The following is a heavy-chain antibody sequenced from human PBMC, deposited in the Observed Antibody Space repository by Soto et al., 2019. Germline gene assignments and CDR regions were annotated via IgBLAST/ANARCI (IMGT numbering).Heavy chain of an antibody. V-gene: IGHV3-30*04. CDR1: GFTFSHYA. CDR2: ISYHGNTE. CDR3: ARVGLNVFSAANNSYNWFEP. D-gene: IGHD6-25*01. J-gene: IGHJ5*02. Sequence: GGSLRLSCTASGFTFSHYALHWLRQTPGKGLEWVAYISYHGNTEKYADSGKGRFTISRDNYKKAVYLQMNSLRIEDTAVYYCARVGLNVFSAANNSYNWFEPWGQGTLVTVSS.